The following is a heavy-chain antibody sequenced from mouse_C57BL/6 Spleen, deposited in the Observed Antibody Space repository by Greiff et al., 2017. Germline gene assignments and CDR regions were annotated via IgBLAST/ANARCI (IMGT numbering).Heavy chain of an antibody. CDR3: AKPPLGRDAMDY. J-gene: IGHJ4*01. CDR2: IWGDGST. V-gene: IGHV2-3*01. Sequence: VQRVESGPGLVAPSQSLSITCTVSGFSLTSYGVSWVSQPPGKGLEWLGVIWGDGSTNYHSALISRLSISKDNSKRQVFLKLNSLQTDDTATYYWAKPPLGRDAMDYWGQGTSVTVSS. CDR1: GFSLTSYG.